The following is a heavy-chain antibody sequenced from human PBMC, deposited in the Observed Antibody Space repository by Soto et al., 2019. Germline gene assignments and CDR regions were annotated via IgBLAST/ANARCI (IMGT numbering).Heavy chain of an antibody. CDR2: ISYDGSNK. J-gene: IGHJ6*02. CDR3: ARDRQLWFNKYYFYGMDV. D-gene: IGHD5-18*01. CDR1: GFTFSSYA. Sequence: QVQLVESGGGVVQPGRSLRLSCAASGFTFSSYAIHWVRQAPGKGLEWVAVISYDGSNKYYADSVKGRFTFSRDNSKNTLYLQMNSLRGEDTAVYYCARDRQLWFNKYYFYGMDVWGQGTTVTVSS. V-gene: IGHV3-30-3*01.